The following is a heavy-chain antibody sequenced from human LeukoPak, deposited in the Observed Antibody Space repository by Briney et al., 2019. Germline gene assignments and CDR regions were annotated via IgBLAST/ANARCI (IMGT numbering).Heavy chain of an antibody. D-gene: IGHD5-12*01. J-gene: IGHJ4*02. CDR2: ISSSTSTK. V-gene: IGHV3-48*01. CDR1: GFTFSSYS. Sequence: GGSLRLSCAASGFTFSSYSMNWVRQAPGKGLEWVSYISSSTSTKFYADSVKGRFTISRDNSKNTLYLQMNNLRAEDTAVYYCAKDGAWLRFDDWGQGIFVTVS. CDR3: AKDGAWLRFDD.